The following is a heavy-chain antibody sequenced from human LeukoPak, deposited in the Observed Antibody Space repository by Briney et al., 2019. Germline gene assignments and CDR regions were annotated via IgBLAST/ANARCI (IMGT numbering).Heavy chain of an antibody. J-gene: IGHJ6*02. CDR1: GGSFSGYY. V-gene: IGHV4-34*01. D-gene: IGHD2-2*02. CDR2: XXHXGSX. CDR3: ARWAALGYCSSTSCYRRGYYYYGMDV. Sequence: PSETLSLTCAVYGGSFSGYYWSWIRQPPGKGLXXXXXXXHXGSXXXXPSLKSRVTISVDTSKNQFSLKLSSVTAADTTVDYCARWAALGYCSSTSCYRRGYYYYGMDVWGQGTTVTVSS.